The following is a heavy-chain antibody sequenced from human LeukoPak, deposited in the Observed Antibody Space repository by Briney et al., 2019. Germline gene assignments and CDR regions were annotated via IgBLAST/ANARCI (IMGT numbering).Heavy chain of an antibody. Sequence: GRSLRLSCAASGFTFSSDGMHWVRQAPGKGLEWVAVIWYDGSNKYYADSVKGRFTISRDNSKNTLYLQMNSLRAEDTAVYYCARDGDSSGYPDAFDIWGQGTMVTVSS. D-gene: IGHD3-22*01. CDR2: IWYDGSNK. CDR1: GFTFSSDG. V-gene: IGHV3-33*01. CDR3: ARDGDSSGYPDAFDI. J-gene: IGHJ3*02.